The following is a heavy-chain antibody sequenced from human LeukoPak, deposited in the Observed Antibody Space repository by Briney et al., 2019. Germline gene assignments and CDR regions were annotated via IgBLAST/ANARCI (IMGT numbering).Heavy chain of an antibody. CDR3: ARDSSVTGGAFDI. D-gene: IGHD6-19*01. CDR1: EFTVSSNY. Sequence: GGSLRLSCAASEFTVSSNYMSWVRQAPGKGLEWVSVIYSGGSTDYTDSVKGRFTISRDNSKNTLYLQMDSLRADDTAVYYCARDSSVTGGAFDIWGQGTMVSVSS. CDR2: IYSGGST. J-gene: IGHJ3*02. V-gene: IGHV3-53*01.